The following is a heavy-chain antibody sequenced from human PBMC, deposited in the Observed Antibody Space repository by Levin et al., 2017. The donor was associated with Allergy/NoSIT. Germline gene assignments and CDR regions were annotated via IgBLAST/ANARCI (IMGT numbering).Heavy chain of an antibody. CDR3: ARVNIVVVEAATALPAGV. CDR2: ISAYNGNT. V-gene: IGHV1-18*01. D-gene: IGHD2-15*01. CDR1: GYTFTSYG. J-gene: IGHJ6*02. Sequence: ASVKVSCKASGYTFTSYGISWVRQAPGQGLEWMGWISAYNGNTNYAQKLQGRVTMTTDTSTSTAYMELRSLRSDDTAVYYCARVNIVVVEAATALPAGVWGQGTTVTVSS.